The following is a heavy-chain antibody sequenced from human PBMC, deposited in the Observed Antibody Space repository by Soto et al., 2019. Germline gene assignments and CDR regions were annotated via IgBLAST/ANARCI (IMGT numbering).Heavy chain of an antibody. D-gene: IGHD6-19*01. CDR3: ARGRGNGWFYLDS. V-gene: IGHV3-53*01. Sequence: EVQLVESGGGLIQPGASLRLSCAASGFTVSDNYMSWVRRAPGKGLEWVSVLYSHGHTYYAESVKGRFTISRDNSKNTLYLRMNSLRAEDTAMYYCARGRGNGWFYLDSWGQGTLVTVSS. CDR2: LYSHGHT. CDR1: GFTVSDNY. J-gene: IGHJ4*02.